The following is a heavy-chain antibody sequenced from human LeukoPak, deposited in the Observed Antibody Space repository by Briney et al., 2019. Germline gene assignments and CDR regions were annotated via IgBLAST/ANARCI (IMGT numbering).Heavy chain of an antibody. CDR1: GGSISSYY. D-gene: IGHD3-9*01. V-gene: IGHV4-59*01. J-gene: IGHJ4*02. Sequence: SETLSLTCTVSGGSISSYYWSWIRQPPGKGLEWIAYIYYRGSTNYNPSLKSRVTISVDTSKNQFSLKLSSVTAADTAVYYCARSGALTGYLYWGQGTLVTVSS. CDR3: ARSGALTGYLY. CDR2: IYYRGST.